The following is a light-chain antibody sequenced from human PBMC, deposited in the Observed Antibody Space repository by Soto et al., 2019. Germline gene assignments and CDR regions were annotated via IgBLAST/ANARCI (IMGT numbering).Light chain of an antibody. V-gene: IGKV3-20*01. CDR2: GTS. J-gene: IGKJ1*01. CDR3: QKYGSSPWT. CDR1: QGISSGY. Sequence: EIVLTQSPGTLSLSPGESATLSCRASQGISSGYLAWYQQRPGQAPRLLIYGTSSRATGIPARFSGSGSGTDLTLTINRLEPEDFVIYYCQKYGSSPWTCGQGTKVDIK.